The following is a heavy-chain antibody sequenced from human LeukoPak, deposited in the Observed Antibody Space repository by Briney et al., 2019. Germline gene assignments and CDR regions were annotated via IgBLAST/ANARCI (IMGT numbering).Heavy chain of an antibody. D-gene: IGHD2-2*01. CDR1: GGSLNISSYY. J-gene: IGHJ4*02. Sequence: SETLSLTCTVSGGSLNISSYYWGWIRQPPGKGLEWIGSIYYSGRTYYNPSLKIRVTIFVDTFKNQFSLKLNSVTAADTAVYYCAGSQATAMVSDYWGQGTLVTVSS. V-gene: IGHV4-39*01. CDR3: AGSQATAMVSDY. CDR2: IYYSGRT.